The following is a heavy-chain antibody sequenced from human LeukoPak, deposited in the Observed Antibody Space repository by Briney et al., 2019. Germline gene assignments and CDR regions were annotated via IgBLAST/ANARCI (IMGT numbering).Heavy chain of an antibody. Sequence: SETLSLTCAVYGGSFSGYYWSWIRQPPGKGLEWIGEINHSGSTNYNPSLKSRVTISVDTSKNQFSLKLNSLTAADTAMYYCARVDSGWLSVADWGQGTLVTVSS. CDR1: GGSFSGYY. CDR3: ARVDSGWLSVAD. CDR2: INHSGST. J-gene: IGHJ4*02. V-gene: IGHV4-34*01. D-gene: IGHD6-19*01.